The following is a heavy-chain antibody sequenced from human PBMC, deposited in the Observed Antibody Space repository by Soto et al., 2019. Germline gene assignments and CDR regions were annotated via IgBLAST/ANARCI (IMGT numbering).Heavy chain of an antibody. J-gene: IGHJ4*02. V-gene: IGHV4-39*01. CDR1: GGSIRSSNYY. CDR3: ARHAMLYYYDSSGYADY. D-gene: IGHD3-22*01. CDR2: IYHSGST. Sequence: PSETLSLTCTVSGGSIRSSNYYWGWIRQPPGKGLEWIGSIYHSGSTHHNPSLKSRVTLSVDTSKNQFSLKVNSVTAADTAVYYCARHAMLYYYDSSGYADYWGQGSLVTVSS.